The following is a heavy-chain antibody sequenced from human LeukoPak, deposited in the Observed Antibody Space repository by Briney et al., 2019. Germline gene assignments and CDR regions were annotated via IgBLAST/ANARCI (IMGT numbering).Heavy chain of an antibody. V-gene: IGHV3-21*01. J-gene: IGHJ3*02. CDR3: ARGGYCSSTSCYADAFDI. CDR2: ISSSSSYI. Sequence: PGGSLRLSCAASGFTFSSYSMNWVRQAPGKGLEWVSSISSSSSYIYYADSVKGRFTISRDNAKNPLYLQMNSLRAEDTAVYYCARGGYCSSTSCYADAFDIWGQGTMVTVSS. D-gene: IGHD2-2*01. CDR1: GFTFSSYS.